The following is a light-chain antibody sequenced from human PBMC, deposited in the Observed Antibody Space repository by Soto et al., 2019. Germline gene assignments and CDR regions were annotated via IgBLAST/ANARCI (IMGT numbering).Light chain of an antibody. CDR2: GVS. Sequence: EIVLAQSPGTPSLSPGERAPLYCRASQRDSSYLAWYQQKPGQAPRLLVYGVSSRATGIPDRFSGSGSGTGFTLTISRLEPEDFAVFYCQQYGSSLPWTFGQGTKVDIK. V-gene: IGKV3-20*01. CDR3: QQYGSSLPWT. CDR1: QRDSSY. J-gene: IGKJ1*01.